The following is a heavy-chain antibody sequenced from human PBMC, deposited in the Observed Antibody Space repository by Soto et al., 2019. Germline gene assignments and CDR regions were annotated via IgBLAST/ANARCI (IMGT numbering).Heavy chain of an antibody. CDR3: ARRYCSDSYCSYFDY. CDR1: GGSVSGYF. Sequence: ETLSLTCAVYGGSVSGYFWSWIRQPPGKGLEWIGEINHSGTTSYSPSLDSRVTTSVDTSKNQFSLRLSSVTAADTAIYYCARRYCSDSYCSYFDYWGRGTLVTVSS. J-gene: IGHJ4*02. CDR2: INHSGTT. D-gene: IGHD2-15*01. V-gene: IGHV4-34*01.